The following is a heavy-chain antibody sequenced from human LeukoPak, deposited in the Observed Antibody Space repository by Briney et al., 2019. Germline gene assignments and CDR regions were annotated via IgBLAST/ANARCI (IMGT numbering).Heavy chain of an antibody. CDR3: ARGDFDY. J-gene: IGHJ4*02. Sequence: GGSLRLSCAASGFTFSSYAMHWVRQAPGKGLEWVAVISYDGSNKYYADSVKGRFTISRDNSKSTLYLQMNSLRAEDTAVYYCARGDFDYWGQGTLVTVSS. CDR1: GFTFSSYA. V-gene: IGHV3-30*04. CDR2: ISYDGSNK.